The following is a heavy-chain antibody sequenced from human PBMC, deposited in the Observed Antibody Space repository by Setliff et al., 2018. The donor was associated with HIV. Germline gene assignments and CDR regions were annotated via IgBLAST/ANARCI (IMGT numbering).Heavy chain of an antibody. J-gene: IGHJ4*02. CDR3: TKVGYCSSASCYASDY. Sequence: GGSLRLSCAASGFSFSNSAMHWVRQASGKGLEWVGRIRTKANSYATAYGAAVKGRFTISRDDSKNAAYLQMNSLKTEDTAVYYCTKVGYCSSASCYASDYWGQGTLVTVSS. D-gene: IGHD2-2*01. V-gene: IGHV3-73*01. CDR1: GFSFSNSA. CDR2: IRTKANSYAT.